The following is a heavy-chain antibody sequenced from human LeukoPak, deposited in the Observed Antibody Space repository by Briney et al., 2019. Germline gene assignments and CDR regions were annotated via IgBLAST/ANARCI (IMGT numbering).Heavy chain of an antibody. D-gene: IGHD3-3*01. Sequence: GRSLRLSCAASGFTFSSYAMHWVRQAPGKGLEWVAVISYDGSNKYYADSVKGRFTISRDNSKNTLYLQMNSLRAEDTAVYYCARESYYDFWSGYYSGYYFDYWGQGTLVTVSS. V-gene: IGHV3-30*04. J-gene: IGHJ4*02. CDR2: ISYDGSNK. CDR3: ARESYYDFWSGYYSGYYFDY. CDR1: GFTFSSYA.